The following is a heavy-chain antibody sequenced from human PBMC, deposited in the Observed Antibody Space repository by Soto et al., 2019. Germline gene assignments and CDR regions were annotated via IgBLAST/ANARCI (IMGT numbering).Heavy chain of an antibody. D-gene: IGHD1-26*01. CDR1: GYTFTSYG. Sequence: ASVKVSCKASGYTFTSYGISWVRQAPGQGLEWMGWISAYNGNTNYAQKLQGRVTMTTDTSTSTAYMELRSLRSDDTAVYYCARLIVGATRLGIDYYYGMDVWGQGTTVTVSS. CDR2: ISAYNGNT. V-gene: IGHV1-18*01. CDR3: ARLIVGATRLGIDYYYGMDV. J-gene: IGHJ6*02.